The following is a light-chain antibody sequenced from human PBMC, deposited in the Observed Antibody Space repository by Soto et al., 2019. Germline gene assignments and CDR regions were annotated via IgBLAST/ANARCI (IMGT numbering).Light chain of an antibody. Sequence: DIQMTQSPSTLSASVGDRVTITCRASQSISSWLAWYQQKPGKAPELLIYDASSLESGVPSRFSGSGSGTEFTITISSLQPDDFATYYCQQYNSYSLYTFGQGTKLEIK. CDR3: QQYNSYSLYT. J-gene: IGKJ2*01. V-gene: IGKV1-5*01. CDR2: DAS. CDR1: QSISSW.